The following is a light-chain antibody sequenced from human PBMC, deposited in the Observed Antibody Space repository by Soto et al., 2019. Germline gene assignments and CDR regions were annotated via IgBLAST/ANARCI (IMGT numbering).Light chain of an antibody. CDR2: TAA. CDR3: QQYDNLPIT. CDR1: QGISNY. Sequence: DIQMTQSPSSLSASVGDRVTITCRASQGISNYLAWYQQKPGKVPKLLIYTAATLQSGVPSRFSGSGSGTDFTFTISSLQPEDIATYYCQQYDNLPITFGQGTRLEIK. J-gene: IGKJ5*01. V-gene: IGKV1-27*01.